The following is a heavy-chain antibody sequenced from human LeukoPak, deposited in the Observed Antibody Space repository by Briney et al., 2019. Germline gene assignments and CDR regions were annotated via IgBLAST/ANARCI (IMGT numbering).Heavy chain of an antibody. D-gene: IGHD5-24*01. CDR1: GYSFSIHW. CDR3: ARAGRDAYNEDAFDI. J-gene: IGHJ3*02. CDR2: IYPGDSDT. V-gene: IGHV5-51*01. Sequence: GESLKISCKGSGYSFSIHWIAWVRQMSGKGLEWMGIIYPGDSDTRYSPSLQGQVTISADKSISTAYLQWSSLKASDTAMYYCARAGRDAYNEDAFDIWGQGTTVTVSS.